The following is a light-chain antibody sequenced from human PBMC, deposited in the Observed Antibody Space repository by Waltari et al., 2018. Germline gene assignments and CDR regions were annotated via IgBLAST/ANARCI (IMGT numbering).Light chain of an antibody. CDR1: SSDVGGYHY. Sequence: QSALTQPASVSGSPGQSITISCPGTSSDVGGYHYVSWYQQHPGKAPKLMIYDVSNWPSGVSNRFSGSKSGNTASLTISGLQAEDEADYYCSSYTSSSTLVVFGGGTKLTVL. J-gene: IGLJ3*02. V-gene: IGLV2-14*03. CDR3: SSYTSSSTLVV. CDR2: DVS.